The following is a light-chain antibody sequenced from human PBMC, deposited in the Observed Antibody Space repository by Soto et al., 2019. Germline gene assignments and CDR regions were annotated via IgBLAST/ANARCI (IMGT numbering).Light chain of an antibody. CDR3: SAYTVSRTYV. CDR2: NVY. Sequence: QSVLTQPASVSGSPGQSITISCTGTSSDVGAYNFVSWHQQHPGKAPKLMIYNVYDRPSGISYRFSGSKSGNTASLTISGLQGEDEADCYCSAYTVSRTYVFGTGTKVTVL. CDR1: SSDVGAYNF. V-gene: IGLV2-14*03. J-gene: IGLJ1*01.